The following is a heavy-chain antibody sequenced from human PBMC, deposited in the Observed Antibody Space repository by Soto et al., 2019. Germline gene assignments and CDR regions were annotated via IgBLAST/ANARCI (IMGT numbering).Heavy chain of an antibody. D-gene: IGHD3-10*01. Sequence: ASVKVSCKASGYTFTSYGISWVRQAPGQGLEWMGWISAYNGNTNYAQKLQGRVTMTTDTSTSTAYMELRSLRSDDTAVYYCARDGSGSYYPNWFDPWGQGTPVTVSS. V-gene: IGHV1-18*01. CDR3: ARDGSGSYYPNWFDP. CDR2: ISAYNGNT. CDR1: GYTFTSYG. J-gene: IGHJ5*02.